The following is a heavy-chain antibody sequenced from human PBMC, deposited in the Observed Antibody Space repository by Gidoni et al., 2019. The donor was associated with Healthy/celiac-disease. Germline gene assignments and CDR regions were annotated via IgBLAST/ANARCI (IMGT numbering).Heavy chain of an antibody. CDR1: GFTFSLCD. CDR3: AKSEIVRYFDWLPGDY. D-gene: IGHD3-9*01. V-gene: IGHV3-23*01. CDR2: ISGSGGST. J-gene: IGHJ4*02. Sequence: EVQLFESGGGLVQPGGSLRLSCAASGFTFSLCDMSCVRQAPGKGLEWVSAISGSGGSTYYADSVKGRFTNSKDNSKNTLYLQINSLRTEDTAVYFCAKSEIVRYFDWLPGDYWGQGTLVTYSS.